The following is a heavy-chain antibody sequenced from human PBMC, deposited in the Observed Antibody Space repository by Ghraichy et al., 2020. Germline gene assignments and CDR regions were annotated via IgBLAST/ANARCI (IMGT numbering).Heavy chain of an antibody. V-gene: IGHV1-8*03. CDR3: ARNLYGSGIFED. Sequence: ASVKVSCKASGYTFFTYDINWVRQATGQGLEWMGWMSPSSGNTGYAQKFQGRVTITRDTSINTAYMELSSLRSEDTAVYYCARNLYGSGIFEDWGQGTLVTVSS. D-gene: IGHD3-10*01. CDR2: MSPSSGNT. J-gene: IGHJ4*02. CDR1: GYTFFTYD.